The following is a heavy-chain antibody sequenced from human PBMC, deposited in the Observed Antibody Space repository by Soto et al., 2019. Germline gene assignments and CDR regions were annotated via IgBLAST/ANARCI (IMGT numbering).Heavy chain of an antibody. J-gene: IGHJ4*02. V-gene: IGHV1-18*04. CDR3: ARDSYYDILTGYYHFDY. CDR1: GYTFTGYY. CDR2: ISAYNGNT. Sequence: ASVKVSCKASGYTFTGYYMHWVRQAPGQGLEWMGWISAYNGNTNYAQKLQGRVTMTTDTSTSTAYMELRSLRSDDTAVYYCARDSYYDILTGYYHFDYWGRGTLVPVSS. D-gene: IGHD3-9*01.